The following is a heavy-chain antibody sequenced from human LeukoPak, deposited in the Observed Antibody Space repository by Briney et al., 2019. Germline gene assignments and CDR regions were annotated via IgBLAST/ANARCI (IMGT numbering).Heavy chain of an antibody. D-gene: IGHD1-26*01. V-gene: IGHV3-7*03. CDR1: GFSFSNYW. Sequence: GGSLRLSCTASGFSFSNYWMSWVRQAPGKGLEWVASIKQDESEKYYVDSVRGRFTASRDNAKSSLYLQMNALRGEDTAVYYCARLVGDVTTWDCWGQGTLVTVSS. CDR2: IKQDESEK. J-gene: IGHJ4*02. CDR3: ARLVGDVTTWDC.